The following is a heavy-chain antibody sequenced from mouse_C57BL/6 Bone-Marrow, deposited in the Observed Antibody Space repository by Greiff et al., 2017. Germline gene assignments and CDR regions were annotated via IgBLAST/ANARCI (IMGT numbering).Heavy chain of an antibody. CDR2: ISSGGSYT. J-gene: IGHJ3*01. V-gene: IGHV5-6*01. CDR1: GFTFSSYG. D-gene: IGHD1-1*01. Sequence: EVKLMESGGDLVKPGGSLKLSCAASGFTFSSYGMSWVRQTPDKRLEWVATISSGGSYTYYPDSVKGRFTISRDNAKNTLYLQMSSLKSEDTAMYYCARPFITTVGTFAYWGQGTLVTVSA. CDR3: ARPFITTVGTFAY.